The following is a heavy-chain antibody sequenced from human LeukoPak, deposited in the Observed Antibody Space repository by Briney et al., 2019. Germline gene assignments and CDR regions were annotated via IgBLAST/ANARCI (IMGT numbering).Heavy chain of an antibody. CDR1: GYTFTSYD. V-gene: IGHV1-8*01. J-gene: IGHJ4*02. Sequence: ASVKVSCKASGYTFTSYDINWVRQATGQGLEWMGWMNPNSGNTGYAQKFQGRVTMTRNTSISTAYMELSSLRSEDTAVYYCVRVWGITMVRGAAYYFDYWGQETLVTVSS. CDR2: MNPNSGNT. CDR3: VRVWGITMVRGAAYYFDY. D-gene: IGHD3-10*01.